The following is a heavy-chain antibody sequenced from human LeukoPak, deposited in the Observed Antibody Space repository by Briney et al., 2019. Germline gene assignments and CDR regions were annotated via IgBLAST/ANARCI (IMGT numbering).Heavy chain of an antibody. J-gene: IGHJ3*02. CDR1: GGSISSSSYY. CDR2: IYYSGST. V-gene: IGHV4-39*02. D-gene: IGHD3-22*01. CDR3: AIERYDSSGYYYVGSAFDI. Sequence: SETLSLTCTVSGGSISSSSYYWGWIRQPPGKGLEWIGSIYYSGSTYYNPSLKSRVTISVDTSKNQSSLKLSSVTAADTAVYYCAIERYDSSGYYYVGSAFDIWGQGTMVTVSS.